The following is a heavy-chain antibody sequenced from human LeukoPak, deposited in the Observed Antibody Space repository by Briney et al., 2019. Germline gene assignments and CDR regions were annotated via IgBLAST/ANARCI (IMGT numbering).Heavy chain of an antibody. CDR3: ARDSRYLHY. J-gene: IGHJ4*02. Sequence: PGGSLRLSCAASGFTFTSYYMHWVRQAPGQGLEWMGIINPSGGSTSYAQKFQGRVTMTRDTSTSTVYMELSSLRSEDTAVYYCARDSRYLHYWGQGALVTVSS. V-gene: IGHV1-46*01. CDR1: GFTFTSYY. CDR2: INPSGGST. D-gene: IGHD6-25*01.